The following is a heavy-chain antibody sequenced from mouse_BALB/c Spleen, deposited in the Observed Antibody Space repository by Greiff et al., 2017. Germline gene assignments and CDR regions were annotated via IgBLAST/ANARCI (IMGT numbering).Heavy chain of an antibody. CDR3: AREASQLRRAWFAY. Sequence: DVQLQESGPGLVKPSQSLSLTCTVTGYSITSDYAWNWIRQFPGNKLEWMGYISYSGSTSYNPSLKSRISITRDTSKNQFFLQLNSVTTEDTATYYCAREASQLRRAWFAYWGQGTLVTVSA. V-gene: IGHV3-2*02. J-gene: IGHJ3*01. D-gene: IGHD2-4*01. CDR1: GYSITSDYA. CDR2: ISYSGST.